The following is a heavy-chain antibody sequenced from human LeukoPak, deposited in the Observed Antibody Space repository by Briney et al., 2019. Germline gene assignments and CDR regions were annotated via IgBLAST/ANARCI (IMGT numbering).Heavy chain of an antibody. D-gene: IGHD2-15*01. V-gene: IGHV5-51*01. Sequence: GESLKISFKSSGYSFTNDWIGWVRQMPGKGLEWMGIIYPRDSTTRYSPAFEGQVTISVDKSISTAYLQWSSLKASDTAMYYCARRHRVDPRVLDYWGQGTLVTVSS. CDR1: GYSFTNDW. CDR3: ARRHRVDPRVLDY. J-gene: IGHJ4*02. CDR2: IYPRDSTT.